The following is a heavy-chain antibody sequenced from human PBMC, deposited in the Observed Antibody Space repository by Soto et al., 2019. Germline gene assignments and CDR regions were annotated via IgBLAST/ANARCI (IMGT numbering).Heavy chain of an antibody. D-gene: IGHD1-26*01. CDR3: AKDQSSGSYSDY. CDR2: ISYDGSNK. J-gene: IGHJ4*02. Sequence: GGSLRLSCAASGFTFSSYGMHWVRQAPGKGLEWVAVISYDGSNKYYADSVKGRFTISRDNSKNTLYLQMNSLRAEDTAVYYCAKDQSSGSYSDYWGQGTLVTVSS. V-gene: IGHV3-30*18. CDR1: GFTFSSYG.